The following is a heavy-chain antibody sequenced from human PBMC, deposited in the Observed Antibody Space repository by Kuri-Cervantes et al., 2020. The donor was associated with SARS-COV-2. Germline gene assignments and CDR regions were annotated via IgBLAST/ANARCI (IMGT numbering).Heavy chain of an antibody. CDR2: ISYDGSNK. D-gene: IGHD2-2*02. CDR3: AKNRGDCSSTSCYIGSAFDI. V-gene: IGHV3-30*07. Sequence: GGSLRLSCAASGFTFNSYTMHWVRQAPGKGLEWVAVISYDGSNKYYGDSVKGRFTISRDNSKNTLYLQMNSLRAEDTAVYYCAKNRGDCSSTSCYIGSAFDIWGQGTMVTVSS. J-gene: IGHJ3*02. CDR1: GFTFNSYT.